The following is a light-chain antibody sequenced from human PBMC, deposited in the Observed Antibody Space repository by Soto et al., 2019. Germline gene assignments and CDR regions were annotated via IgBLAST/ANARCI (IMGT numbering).Light chain of an antibody. V-gene: IGKV3-20*01. J-gene: IGKJ1*01. CDR1: QSVSWY. CDR3: QHYAGSSWT. Sequence: EVVLTQSPGTLSLSPGERATLSCRASQSVSWYLAWYQHKPGQAPRVLIYSASTRATGIPDRFSGSGSGTDFTLTIGRLEPEDFAVYYRQHYAGSSWTFGQGTKVEIK. CDR2: SAS.